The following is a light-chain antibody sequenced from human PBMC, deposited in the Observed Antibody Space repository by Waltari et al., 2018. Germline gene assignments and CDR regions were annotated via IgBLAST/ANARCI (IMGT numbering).Light chain of an antibody. CDR3: ATWESGLSL. CDR2: ENT. J-gene: IGLJ3*02. V-gene: IGLV1-51*02. CDR1: HSDIGRNF. Sequence: QSVLTQPPSVSAAAGQRVTISCSGTHSDIGRNFVSWYQRVPGTAPRLLIYENTERPSGVPDRFSGSKSGTSATLDIAGLQTGDEAQYYCATWESGLSLFGGGTTLTVL.